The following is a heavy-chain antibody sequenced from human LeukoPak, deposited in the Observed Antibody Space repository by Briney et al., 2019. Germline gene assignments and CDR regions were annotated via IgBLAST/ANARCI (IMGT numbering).Heavy chain of an antibody. V-gene: IGHV3-23*01. CDR3: AKGYFYNWFDP. CDR2: ISGSGGST. D-gene: IGHD1-26*01. Sequence: PGRSLRLSCAASGFTFSIYGMHWVRQAPGKGLEWVSAISGSGGSTYYADSVKGRFTISRDNSKNTLYLQMNSLRAEDTAVYYCAKGYFYNWFDPWGQGTLVTVSS. J-gene: IGHJ5*02. CDR1: GFTFSIYG.